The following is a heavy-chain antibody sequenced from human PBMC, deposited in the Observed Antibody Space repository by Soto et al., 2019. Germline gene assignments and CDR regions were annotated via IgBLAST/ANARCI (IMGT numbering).Heavy chain of an antibody. CDR3: ARDRITTRGDAFDL. D-gene: IGHD3-3*01. CDR1: GGTFSTYI. Sequence: QVQLVQSGAEVRKPGSSVKVSCKAPGGTFSTYIISWVRQAPGQGLEWMGRIIPIPDITNYAQKFQGRVTVTADRSTRTAYMELTSLKSEDTAVYDCARDRITTRGDAFDLWGHGTMVTVSS. CDR2: IIPIPDIT. J-gene: IGHJ3*01. V-gene: IGHV1-69*08.